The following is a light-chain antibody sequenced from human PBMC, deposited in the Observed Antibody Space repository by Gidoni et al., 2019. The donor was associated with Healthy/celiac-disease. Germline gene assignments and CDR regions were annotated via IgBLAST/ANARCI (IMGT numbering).Light chain of an antibody. CDR3: QQRSNWPPGPLT. CDR1: QSVSSY. V-gene: IGKV3-11*01. Sequence: EIVLTQSPATLSFSPGERATLSCRASQSVSSYLAWYQQKPGQAPRLLIYDASNRATGIPARFSGSGSGTDFTLTISSLEPEDFAVYYCQQRSNWPPGPLTFGGGTKVEIK. J-gene: IGKJ4*01. CDR2: DAS.